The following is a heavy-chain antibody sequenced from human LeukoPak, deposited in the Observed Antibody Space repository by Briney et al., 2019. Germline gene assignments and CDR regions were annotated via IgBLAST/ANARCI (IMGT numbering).Heavy chain of an antibody. Sequence: GGSLRLSCAAPGFTFSDYYMSWIRQAPGKGLEWVSYISSSGSTIYYADSVKGRFTISRDNAKNSLYLQMNSLRAEDTAVYYCAGAMSYYYDSSGYYGYWGQGTLVTVSS. V-gene: IGHV3-11*01. CDR1: GFTFSDYY. CDR2: ISSSGSTI. D-gene: IGHD3-22*01. J-gene: IGHJ4*02. CDR3: AGAMSYYYDSSGYYGY.